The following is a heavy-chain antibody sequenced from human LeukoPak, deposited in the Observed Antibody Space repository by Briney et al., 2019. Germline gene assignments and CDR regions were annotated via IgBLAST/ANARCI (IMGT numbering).Heavy chain of an antibody. V-gene: IGHV4-59*01. CDR1: GGSISSYY. D-gene: IGHD3-10*01. CDR3: ARVRVRGVIGDAFDI. Sequence: SETLSLTCTVSGGSISSYYWSWIRQPPGKGLEWIGYIYYSGSTNYNPSLKSRVTISVDTSKNQFSLKLSSVTAADTAVYYCARVRVRGVIGDAFDIWGQGTMVTVSS. CDR2: IYYSGST. J-gene: IGHJ3*02.